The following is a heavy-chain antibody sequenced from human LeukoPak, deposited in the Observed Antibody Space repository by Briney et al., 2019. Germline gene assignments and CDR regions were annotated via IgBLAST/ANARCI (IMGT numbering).Heavy chain of an antibody. CDR1: GFTFSSYG. V-gene: IGHV3-30*02. CDR3: ARGFSRSGWLPYYYYYMDV. CDR2: IRYDGSNK. D-gene: IGHD6-19*01. Sequence: PGGSLRLSCAASGFTFSSYGMHWVRQAPGKGLEWVAFIRYDGSNKYYADSVKGRFTISRDNSKNTLYLQMNSLRAEDTAVYYCARGFSRSGWLPYYYYYMDVWGKGTTVTVSS. J-gene: IGHJ6*03.